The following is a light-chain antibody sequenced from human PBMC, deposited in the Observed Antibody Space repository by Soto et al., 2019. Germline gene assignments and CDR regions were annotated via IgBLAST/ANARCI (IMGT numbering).Light chain of an antibody. V-gene: IGKV3-15*01. CDR2: GAS. CDR3: QQYNNWPLN. CDR1: QRVSSN. J-gene: IGKJ5*01. Sequence: EVVMTQSPATLSVSPGERATLSCRASQRVSSNLAWYQQKPGQAPRLLIYGASSRATGIPVRFSGSGSGTEFTLTISSLQSEDFAVYSCQQYNNWPLNFGQGTRLEIK.